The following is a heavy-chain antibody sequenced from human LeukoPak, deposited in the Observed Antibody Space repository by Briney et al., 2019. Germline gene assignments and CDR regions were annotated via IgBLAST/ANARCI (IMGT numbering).Heavy chain of an antibody. CDR1: GGSISSSNW. J-gene: IGHJ4*02. V-gene: IGHV4-4*02. D-gene: IGHD2-2*01. CDR3: ARSRTVVPRQKYYFDY. CDR2: IYHIGST. Sequence: SGTLSLTCAVSGGSISSSNWWSWVRQPPGKGLEWIGEIYHIGSTNYNPSLKSRVTISVDKSKSQFSLRLSSVTAADTAVYYCARSRTVVPRQKYYFDYWGQGTLVTVSS.